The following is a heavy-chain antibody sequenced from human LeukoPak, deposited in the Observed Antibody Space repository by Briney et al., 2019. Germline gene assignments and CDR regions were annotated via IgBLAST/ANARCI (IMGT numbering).Heavy chain of an antibody. Sequence: ASVKVSCKASGYTFTSYGISWVRQAPGQGLEWMGWISAYSGSSNYAQHLQGRVTLTTDTSTSTAYMELRSLRSDDTAVYYCARDRDQHYYDSSGYYFDYWGQGTLVTVSS. D-gene: IGHD3-22*01. J-gene: IGHJ4*02. CDR3: ARDRDQHYYDSSGYYFDY. CDR1: GYTFTSYG. CDR2: ISAYSGSS. V-gene: IGHV1-18*01.